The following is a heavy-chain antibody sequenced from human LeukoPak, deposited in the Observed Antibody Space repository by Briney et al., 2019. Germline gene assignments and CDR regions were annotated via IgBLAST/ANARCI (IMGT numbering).Heavy chain of an antibody. CDR2: INPNSGGT. CDR3: ARGHDILTGATRVGYY. J-gene: IGHJ4*02. D-gene: IGHD3-9*01. Sequence: ASVKVSCKASGYTFTGYYMHWVRQAPGQGLEWMGWINPNSGGTNYAQKVQGRVTMTRDTSISTAYMELSRLRSDDTAVYYCARGHDILTGATRVGYYWGQGTLVTVSS. CDR1: GYTFTGYY. V-gene: IGHV1-2*02.